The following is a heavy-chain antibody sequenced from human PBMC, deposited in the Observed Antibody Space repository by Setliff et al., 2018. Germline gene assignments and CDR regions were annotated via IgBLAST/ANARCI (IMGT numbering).Heavy chain of an antibody. CDR1: GGSISSGGYY. V-gene: IGHV4-39*07. CDR3: ARAGPTVTFFRVLVISWWDP. Sequence: PSETLSLTCTVSGGSISSGGYYWSWIRQHPGKGLEWIGSISHSGSAYYDPSRKSRVTISVDTYKNQFSLKLSTVTAADTAVYYCARAGPTVTFFRVLVISWWDPWGQGSLVTVSS. D-gene: IGHD3-3*01. J-gene: IGHJ5*02. CDR2: ISHSGSA.